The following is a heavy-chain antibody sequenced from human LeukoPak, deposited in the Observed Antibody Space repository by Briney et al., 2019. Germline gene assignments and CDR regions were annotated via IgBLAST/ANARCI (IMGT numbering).Heavy chain of an antibody. Sequence: GESLKISCKGSGYSFSSYWIAWVRQMPEKGLEWMGIIYPGDSDTTYSPSFQGQVTISADKSISTAYLQWSSLKASDTAMSFCARRRSSTLIDYWGQGTLVTVSS. J-gene: IGHJ4*02. CDR1: GYSFSSYW. CDR2: IYPGDSDT. D-gene: IGHD3-10*01. CDR3: ARRRSSTLIDY. V-gene: IGHV5-51*01.